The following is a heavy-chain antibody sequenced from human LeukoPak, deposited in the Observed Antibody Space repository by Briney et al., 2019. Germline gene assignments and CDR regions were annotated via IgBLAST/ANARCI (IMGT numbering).Heavy chain of an antibody. V-gene: IGHV1-69*01. J-gene: IGHJ6*02. Sequence: GSSVKVSCTASGGTFSSYAISWVRQAPGQGLEWMGGIIPIFDTANYAQKFQGRVTITADESTSTAYMELSSLRSEDTAVYYCARGQFSNTIYYYYYGMDVWGQGTTVTVSS. CDR3: ARGQFSNTIYYYYYGMDV. CDR2: IIPIFDTA. D-gene: IGHD3-3*01. CDR1: GGTFSSYA.